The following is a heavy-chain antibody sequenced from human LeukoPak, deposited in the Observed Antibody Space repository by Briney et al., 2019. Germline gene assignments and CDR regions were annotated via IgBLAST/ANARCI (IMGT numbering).Heavy chain of an antibody. J-gene: IGHJ4*02. D-gene: IGHD5-12*01. Sequence: GGSLRLSCAASGFTFSSYAMSWVRQALGKGLEWVSAISGSGGSTYYADSVKGRFTISRDNSKNTLYLQMNSLRAEDTAVYYCAKDRYSGYAPYYFDYWGQGTLVTVSS. V-gene: IGHV3-23*01. CDR3: AKDRYSGYAPYYFDY. CDR1: GFTFSSYA. CDR2: ISGSGGST.